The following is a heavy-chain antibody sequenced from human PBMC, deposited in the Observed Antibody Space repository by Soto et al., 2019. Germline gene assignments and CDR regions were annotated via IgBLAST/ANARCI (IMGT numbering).Heavy chain of an antibody. CDR3: ARGHYDFWSGYFATIDY. CDR2: IHYSGNT. CDR1: GGSISSGGYY. Sequence: ASKTLSLPCPVSGGSISSGGYYWSWIRQHPGKGLEWIGYIHYSGNTKYNPSLKSRVTISADTSKNQFSLKLSSVTAADTAVYYCARGHYDFWSGYFATIDYWGQGTLVTVSS. J-gene: IGHJ4*02. V-gene: IGHV4-61*08. D-gene: IGHD3-3*01.